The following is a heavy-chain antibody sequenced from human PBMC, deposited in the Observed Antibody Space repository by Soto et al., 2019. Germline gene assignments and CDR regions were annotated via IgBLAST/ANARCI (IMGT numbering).Heavy chain of an antibody. V-gene: IGHV1-8*01. Sequence: ASVKVSCKASGYTFTSYDINWVRQATGQGLEWMGWMNPNSGNTGYAQKFQGRVTMTRNTSISTAYMELSSLRSEDTAVYYCARALLASGAFDIWGQGTMVTVSS. D-gene: IGHD3-10*01. J-gene: IGHJ3*02. CDR1: GYTFTSYD. CDR3: ARALLASGAFDI. CDR2: MNPNSGNT.